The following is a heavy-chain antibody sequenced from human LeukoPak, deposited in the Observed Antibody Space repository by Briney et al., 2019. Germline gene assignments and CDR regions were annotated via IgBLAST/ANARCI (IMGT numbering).Heavy chain of an antibody. Sequence: QPGGSLRLSCAASGFTFSSYGMHWVRQDPGKGLEWVAFIRYDGSNKYYADSVKGRFTISRDNSKNTLYLQMNSLRAEDTAVYYCAKEPPQYYDFWSGFWFDPWGQGTLVTVSS. D-gene: IGHD3-3*01. CDR1: GFTFSSYG. CDR2: IRYDGSNK. V-gene: IGHV3-30*02. J-gene: IGHJ5*02. CDR3: AKEPPQYYDFWSGFWFDP.